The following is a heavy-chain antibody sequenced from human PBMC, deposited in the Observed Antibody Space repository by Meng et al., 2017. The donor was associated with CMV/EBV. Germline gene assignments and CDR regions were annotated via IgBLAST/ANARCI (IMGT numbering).Heavy chain of an antibody. Sequence: GGSLRLSCAASGFTFSSYWMHWVRQAPGKGLVWVSRINSDGSSTSYADSVKGRFTISRDNAKNTLYLQMNSLRAEDTAVYYCAKDLKGYCSSTSCSYGMDVWGQGTTVTVSS. V-gene: IGHV3-74*01. CDR1: GFTFSSYW. J-gene: IGHJ6*02. CDR2: INSDGSST. CDR3: AKDLKGYCSSTSCSYGMDV. D-gene: IGHD2-2*01.